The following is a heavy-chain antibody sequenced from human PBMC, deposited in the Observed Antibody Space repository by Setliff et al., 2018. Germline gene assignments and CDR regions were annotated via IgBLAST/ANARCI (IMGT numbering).Heavy chain of an antibody. D-gene: IGHD2-2*01. CDR2: IKSKTDGGSI. J-gene: IGHJ3*02. V-gene: IGHV3-15*01. Sequence: GGSLRLSCAASGFTFSNAWMTWVRQAPGKGLEWVGRIKSKTDGGSIDYAAPVKDRFTISRDDSKATLYLYMDSLKTEDTAVYYCTTDRAGCYGTTCFNAFEICFHGTMVTVSS. CDR1: GFTFSNAW. CDR3: TTDRAGCYGTTCFNAFEI.